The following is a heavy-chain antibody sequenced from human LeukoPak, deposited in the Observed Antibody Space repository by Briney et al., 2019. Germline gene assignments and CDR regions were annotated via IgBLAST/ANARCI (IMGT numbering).Heavy chain of an antibody. D-gene: IGHD3-10*01. CDR1: GFTFSSYA. Sequence: PGGSLRLSCAASGFTFSSYAMSWVRQAPGKGLEWVSAISGSGGSTYYADSVKGRFTISRDNSKNTLCLQMNSLRAEDTAVYYCATLHRGAMNYWGQGTLVTVSS. CDR2: ISGSGGST. J-gene: IGHJ4*02. CDR3: ATLHRGAMNY. V-gene: IGHV3-23*01.